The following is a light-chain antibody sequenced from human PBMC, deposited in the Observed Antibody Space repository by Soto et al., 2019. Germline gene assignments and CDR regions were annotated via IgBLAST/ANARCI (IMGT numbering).Light chain of an antibody. V-gene: IGLV2-11*01. CDR1: SRDVDAYDF. Sequence: QSALPQPRSVSGSPGQSVAIPCTGTSRDVDAYDFVSWYQHHPGRAPELIISEVSKRPSGVSHRFSGSKSGNTASLTISGLQAEDEADYFCCSFAGSFYVFGTGTKVTVL. CDR3: CSFAGSFYV. CDR2: EVS. J-gene: IGLJ1*01.